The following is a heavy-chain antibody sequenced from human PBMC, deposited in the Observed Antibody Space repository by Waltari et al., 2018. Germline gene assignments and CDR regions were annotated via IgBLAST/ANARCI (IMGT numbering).Heavy chain of an antibody. CDR2: IYYSGTT. J-gene: IGHJ3*02. D-gene: IGHD4-17*01. Sequence: QLQLQESGPGLVKPSETLSLSCTVSGGAISRSSYYWGWIRQPPGKGLEWIGSIYYSGTTYYNPSLKRRVTISVDTSKNQFSLKLSSVTAADTAVYYCARDSGYGDYHDAFDIWGQGTMVTVSS. CDR3: ARDSGYGDYHDAFDI. CDR1: GGAISRSSYY. V-gene: IGHV4-39*07.